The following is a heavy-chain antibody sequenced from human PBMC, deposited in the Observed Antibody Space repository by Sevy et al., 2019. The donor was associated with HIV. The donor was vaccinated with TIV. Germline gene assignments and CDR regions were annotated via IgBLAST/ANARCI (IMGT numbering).Heavy chain of an antibody. J-gene: IGHJ4*02. D-gene: IGHD3-10*01. V-gene: IGHV3-30-3*01. CDR2: ISYDGTNK. Sequence: GGSLRLSCAASGFTFSSYAVHWVRQAPGKGLEWVAVISYDGTNKYYADSVKGRFTISRDNSKNTLYLQMNSLRAEDTAVYYCARGRLVRADFDYWGQGTLVTVSS. CDR3: ARGRLVRADFDY. CDR1: GFTFSSYA.